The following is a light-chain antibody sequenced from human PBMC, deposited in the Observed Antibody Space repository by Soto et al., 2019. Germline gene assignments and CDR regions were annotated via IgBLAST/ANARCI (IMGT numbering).Light chain of an antibody. J-gene: IGKJ4*01. V-gene: IGKV1-5*01. CDR1: QSISSW. CDR2: DAS. CDR3: QQYNSPRT. Sequence: DIQMTQSPSTLSASVGDRVTITCRASQSISSWLAWYQQKPGKAPKLLIYDASSLESGVPSRFSGSGSGTEFTLTISSLQPDDFATYYCQQYNSPRTFGGGTKVDIK.